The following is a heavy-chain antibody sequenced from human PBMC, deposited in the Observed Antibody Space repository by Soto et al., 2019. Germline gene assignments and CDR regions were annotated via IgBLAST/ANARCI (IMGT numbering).Heavy chain of an antibody. J-gene: IGHJ3*02. D-gene: IGHD3-9*01. CDR2: IIPILGIA. CDR1: GGTFSSYT. V-gene: IGHV1-69*04. CDR3: AREFTRYYDILTGGSLDI. Sequence: SVKVSCKASGGTFSSYTISWVRQAPGQRLEWMGRIIPILGIANYAQKFQGRVTITADKSTSTAYMELSSLRSEDTAVYYCAREFTRYYDILTGGSLDIWGQGTMVTVSS.